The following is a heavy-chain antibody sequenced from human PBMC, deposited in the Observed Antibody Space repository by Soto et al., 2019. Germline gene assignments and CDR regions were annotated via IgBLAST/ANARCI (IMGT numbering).Heavy chain of an antibody. J-gene: IGHJ4*02. D-gene: IGHD2-2*01. CDR3: ARVPDY. CDR1: GGSISSGGYS. CDR2: MYNSGRT. V-gene: IGHV4-30-2*01. Sequence: QLQLQESGSGLVKPSQTLSLTCAVPGGSISSGGYSWGWIRQPPGKGLEWIGYMYNSGRTDYTPSLKRRVTISIARSKNQFDLKLSSVTAADTAVYYWARVPDYWGQGILVTVSS.